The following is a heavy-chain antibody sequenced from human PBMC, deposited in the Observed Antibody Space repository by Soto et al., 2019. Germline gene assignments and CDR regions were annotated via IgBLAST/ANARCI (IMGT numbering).Heavy chain of an antibody. J-gene: IGHJ6*02. D-gene: IGHD6-6*01. Sequence: GASVKVSCKASVGTFSSNAISWVRRAPAQGLEWMGGIIPIFGSANYAPKFQGSVTSTADESTSTAYMELSSLRSEDTAVYYCVRLAARRDYYYYGIDVWAQGNTVTVSS. CDR3: VRLAARRDYYYYGIDV. CDR1: VGTFSSNA. V-gene: IGHV1-69*13. CDR2: IIPIFGSA.